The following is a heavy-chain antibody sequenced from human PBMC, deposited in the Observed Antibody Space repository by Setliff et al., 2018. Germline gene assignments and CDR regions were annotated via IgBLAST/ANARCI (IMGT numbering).Heavy chain of an antibody. CDR1: GFTFSDYY. J-gene: IGHJ4*02. D-gene: IGHD1-26*01. CDR3: ARDRGSGSYFLRYFDY. V-gene: IGHV3-11*04. Sequence: GGSLRLSCAASGFTFSDYYMTWIRQAPGKGLEWVSYISRGGNTIYYADSVKGRFTISRDNAKNSLYLQMNSLRAEDTAVYYCARDRGSGSYFLRYFDYWGQGTLVTVSS. CDR2: ISRGGNTI.